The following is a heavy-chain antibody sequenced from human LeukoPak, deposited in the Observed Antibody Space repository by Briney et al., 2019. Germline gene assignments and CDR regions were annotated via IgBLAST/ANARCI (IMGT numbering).Heavy chain of an antibody. J-gene: IGHJ6*03. V-gene: IGHV4-59*01. Sequence: PSETLSLTCTVSGGSISRYYWSWIRQPPGKGLEWIGYIYYSGSTNYNPSLKSRVTISVDTSKNQFSLKLSSVTAADTAVYYCAREDIVVVPAAETSTYYYYYMDVWGKGTTVTVSS. CDR1: GGSISRYY. D-gene: IGHD2-2*01. CDR3: AREDIVVVPAAETSTYYYYYMDV. CDR2: IYYSGST.